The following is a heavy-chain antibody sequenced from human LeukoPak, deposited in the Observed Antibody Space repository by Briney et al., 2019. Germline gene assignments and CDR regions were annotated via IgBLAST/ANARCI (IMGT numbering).Heavy chain of an antibody. Sequence: AGSLRLSCAASGIILSSYWMSWVRQAPGKGLEWVANIKQDGSEKWYVDSVKGRFTISRDNAKNSLYLQMNSLRVEDTAVYYCAREMFQRSWYLGGWSSFDYWGQGTLVTVSS. CDR3: AREMFQRSWYLGGWSSFDY. V-gene: IGHV3-7*01. D-gene: IGHD6-13*01. CDR2: IKQDGSEK. J-gene: IGHJ4*02. CDR1: GIILSSYW.